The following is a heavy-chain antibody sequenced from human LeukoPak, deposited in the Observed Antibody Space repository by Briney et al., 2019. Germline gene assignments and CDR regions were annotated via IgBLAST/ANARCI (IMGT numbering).Heavy chain of an antibody. CDR3: ARDKLGATYFDY. CDR2: IYTSGST. Sequence: SETLSLTCTVSGGSISSGSYYWSWIRQPAGKGLEWIGRIYTSGSTNYNPSLKSRITISVDTSKNQFSLKLSSVTAADTAVYYCARDKLGATYFDYWGQGTLVTVSS. V-gene: IGHV4-61*02. D-gene: IGHD1-26*01. J-gene: IGHJ4*02. CDR1: GGSISSGSYY.